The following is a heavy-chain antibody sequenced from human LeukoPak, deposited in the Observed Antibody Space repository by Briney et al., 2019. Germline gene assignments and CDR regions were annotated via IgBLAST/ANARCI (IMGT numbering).Heavy chain of an antibody. Sequence: GGSLRLSCAASGFTFSGYSMNWVRQAPGKGLEWVAAISSTSDYIDYADSLKGRFAISRDNAKNSLYLQMNSLRAEDTAVYYCARGGIYSQGFDSWGQGTLVTVSS. CDR3: ARGGIYSQGFDS. V-gene: IGHV3-21*01. J-gene: IGHJ4*02. CDR1: GFTFSGYS. D-gene: IGHD6-13*01. CDR2: ISSTSDYI.